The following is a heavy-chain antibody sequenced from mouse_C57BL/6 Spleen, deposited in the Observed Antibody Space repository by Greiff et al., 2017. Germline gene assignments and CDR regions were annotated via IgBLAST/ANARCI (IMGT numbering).Heavy chain of an antibody. D-gene: IGHD1-1*01. J-gene: IGHJ3*01. Sequence: VQLQQPGAELVKPGASVKLSCKASGYTFTSYWMQWVKQRPGQGLEWIGEIDPSDSYTNYNQKFKGKATLTVDTSSSTAYMQLSSLTSEDSAVYYCARGDTTVRFAYWGQGTLVTVSA. CDR3: ARGDTTVRFAY. V-gene: IGHV1-50*01. CDR1: GYTFTSYW. CDR2: IDPSDSYT.